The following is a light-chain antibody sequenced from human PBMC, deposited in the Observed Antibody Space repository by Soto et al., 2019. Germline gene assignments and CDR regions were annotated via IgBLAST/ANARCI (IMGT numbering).Light chain of an antibody. CDR2: AAS. Sequence: VIWMTQSPSLLSASTGDRATISCRMSHGISSYLAWYQQKPGKAPELLIYAASTLQSGVPSRFSGSGSGTDFTLTISCLPSEDFATYDCQQYYSFPYTCGPGTKLEIK. CDR3: QQYYSFPYT. J-gene: IGKJ2*01. V-gene: IGKV1D-8*01. CDR1: HGISSY.